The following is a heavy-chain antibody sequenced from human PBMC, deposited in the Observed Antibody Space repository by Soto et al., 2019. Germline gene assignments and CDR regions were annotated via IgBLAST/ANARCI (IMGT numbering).Heavy chain of an antibody. CDR3: TRGPRVSSIGTGAY. CDR2: INDEGNNA. J-gene: IGHJ4*02. CDR1: GFIFKMYY. D-gene: IGHD1-26*01. V-gene: IGHV3-74*01. Sequence: GGSLRLSCEASGFIFKMYYLHSVRQTPGKGPVWVARINDEGNNATYADSVKGRFTISRDNAKNTLYLQMDGLRVDDTGLYYCTRGPRVSSIGTGAYWGQGSLVTVSS.